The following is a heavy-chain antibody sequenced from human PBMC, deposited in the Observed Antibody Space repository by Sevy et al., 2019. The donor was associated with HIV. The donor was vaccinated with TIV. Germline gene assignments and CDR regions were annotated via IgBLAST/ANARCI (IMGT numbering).Heavy chain of an antibody. J-gene: IGHJ4*02. Sequence: ASVKVSCKVFGYTLSELSMHWVRQTPGKGLEWMGSFDPEYGETIYAQKFQGRVAMTEDTSTDTAYMELRSLRSEDTAVFYCAITKDYYDNSGYPFDYWGQGTLVTVSS. CDR2: FDPEYGET. CDR3: AITKDYYDNSGYPFDY. D-gene: IGHD3-22*01. V-gene: IGHV1-24*01. CDR1: GYTLSELS.